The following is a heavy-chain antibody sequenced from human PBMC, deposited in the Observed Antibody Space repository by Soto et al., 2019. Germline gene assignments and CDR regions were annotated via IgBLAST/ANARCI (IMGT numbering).Heavy chain of an antibody. D-gene: IGHD3-16*01. CDR3: ARGSDYTSSFDY. CDR1: GGSFSGYT. V-gene: IGHV4-34*01. J-gene: IGHJ4*02. CDR2: INHSGTT. Sequence: SETLSLTCGVYGGSFSGYTWSWIRQPPGKGVEWIGEINHSGTTNHNPSLKSRVIISVDTSKMQFSLRLTSVTAADTAVYYCARGSDYTSSFDYWGQGTLVTVSS.